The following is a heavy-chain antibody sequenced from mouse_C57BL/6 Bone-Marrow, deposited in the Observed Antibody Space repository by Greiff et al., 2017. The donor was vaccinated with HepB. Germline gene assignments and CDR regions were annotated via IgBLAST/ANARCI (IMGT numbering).Heavy chain of an antibody. V-gene: IGHV2-9-1*01. D-gene: IGHD1-1*01. CDR2: IWTGGGT. Sequence: VQRVESGPGLVAPSQSLSITCTVSGFSLTSYAISWVRQPPGKGLEWLGVIWTGGGTNYNSALKSRLSISKDNSKSQVFLKMNRLQTDDTARYYCARNHYGSSFSLFAYWGQGTLVTVSA. J-gene: IGHJ3*01. CDR3: ARNHYGSSFSLFAY. CDR1: GFSLTSYA.